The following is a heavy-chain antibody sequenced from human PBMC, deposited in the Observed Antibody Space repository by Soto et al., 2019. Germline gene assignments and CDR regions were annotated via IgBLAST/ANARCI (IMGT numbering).Heavy chain of an antibody. Sequence: GWSLRLSCFVSVLSLTHYAIAWFRQAPGKGLECISTIDVLNGAWYSDSVRGRLAISRDVSRNTVYLQMGSLRVEDTAIYFCSDWRAGGPVNLDHWGPGTVVTVSS. D-gene: IGHD2-15*01. J-gene: IGHJ4*02. CDR3: SDWRAGGPVNLDH. CDR2: IDVLNGA. V-gene: IGHV3-23*05. CDR1: VLSLTHYA.